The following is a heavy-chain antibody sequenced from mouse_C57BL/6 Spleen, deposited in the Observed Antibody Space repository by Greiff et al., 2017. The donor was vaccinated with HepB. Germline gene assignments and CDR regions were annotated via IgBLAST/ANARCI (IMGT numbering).Heavy chain of an antibody. J-gene: IGHJ1*03. CDR1: GYTFTSYW. V-gene: IGHV1-64*01. Sequence: QVQLQQPGAELVKPGASVKLSCKASGYTFTSYWMHWVKQRPGQGLEWIGMIHPNSGSTNYNAKFKSKATLTVDKSSSTAYMQLSSLTSEDSAVYYCARSYDYNWYFDVWGTGTTVTVSA. CDR3: ARSYDYNWYFDV. D-gene: IGHD2-4*01. CDR2: IHPNSGST.